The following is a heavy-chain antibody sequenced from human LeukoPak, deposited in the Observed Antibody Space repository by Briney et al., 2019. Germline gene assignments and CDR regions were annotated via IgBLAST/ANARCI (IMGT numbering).Heavy chain of an antibody. J-gene: IGHJ4*02. Sequence: PSETLSLTCTVSGGSIGTYYWSWIRLPPGNGLEWIGYIYHSGSTNYNPSLKSRVTILVDRSKNQFSLKLTSVTAADTAVYYCARGRSGWSFEFDFWGQGTLVSVSS. CDR2: IYHSGST. CDR3: ARGRSGWSFEFDF. D-gene: IGHD6-19*01. CDR1: GGSIGTYY. V-gene: IGHV4-59*01.